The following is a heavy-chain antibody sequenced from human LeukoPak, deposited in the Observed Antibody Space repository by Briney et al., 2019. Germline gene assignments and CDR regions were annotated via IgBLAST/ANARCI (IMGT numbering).Heavy chain of an antibody. V-gene: IGHV3-30*02. J-gene: IGHJ4*02. Sequence: GGSLRLSCAASGFAFSTYGMHWVRQAPGKGLERVAFIRYDGSHSEYEDSVKGRFSIARDDSKSTLYLQMNSLRAEDTGVYYCARDNSYGFMGCMDYWGQGTRVTVSS. D-gene: IGHD5-18*01. CDR1: GFAFSTYG. CDR3: ARDNSYGFMGCMDY. CDR2: IRYDGSHS.